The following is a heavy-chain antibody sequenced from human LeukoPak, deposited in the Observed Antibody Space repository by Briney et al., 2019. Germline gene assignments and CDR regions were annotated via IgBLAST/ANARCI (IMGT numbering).Heavy chain of an antibody. CDR3: ARDKRSYSSGWAFDY. D-gene: IGHD6-19*01. Sequence: ASVKVSCKASGYTFTSYGISWVRQAPGQGLEWMGLISAYNGNTNYAQKLQGRVAVTTDTSTSTAYMELRSLRSDDTAVYYCARDKRSYSSGWAFDYWGQGTLVTVSS. CDR1: GYTFTSYG. V-gene: IGHV1-18*01. CDR2: ISAYNGNT. J-gene: IGHJ4*02.